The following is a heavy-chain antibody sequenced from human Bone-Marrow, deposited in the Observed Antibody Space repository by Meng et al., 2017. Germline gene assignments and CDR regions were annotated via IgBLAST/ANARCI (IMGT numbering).Heavy chain of an antibody. Sequence: SVKVSCKASGGTFSSYAIGWVRQAPGQGLEWMGGIIPIFGTANYAQKFQGRVTITADESTSTAYMELSSLRSEDTAVYYCARETTGTTGADYWGQGTLVTVSS. D-gene: IGHD1-7*01. CDR3: ARETTGTTGADY. V-gene: IGHV1-69*13. CDR1: GGTFSSYA. CDR2: IIPIFGTA. J-gene: IGHJ4*02.